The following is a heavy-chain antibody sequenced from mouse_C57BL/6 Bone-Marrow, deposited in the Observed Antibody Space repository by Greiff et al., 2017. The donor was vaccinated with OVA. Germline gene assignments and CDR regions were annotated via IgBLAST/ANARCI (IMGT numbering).Heavy chain of an antibody. D-gene: IGHD2-5*01. CDR3: ARGNSKWYFDV. CDR1: GYTFTSYG. V-gene: IGHV1-81*01. CDR2: IYPRSGNT. Sequence: QVQLQQSGAELARPGASVKLSCKASGYTFTSYGISWVKQRTGQGLEWIGVIYPRSGNTYYNEKFKGKATLTADKSSSTAYMELRSLTSEDSAVYFCARGNSKWYFDVWGTGTTVTVSS. J-gene: IGHJ1*03.